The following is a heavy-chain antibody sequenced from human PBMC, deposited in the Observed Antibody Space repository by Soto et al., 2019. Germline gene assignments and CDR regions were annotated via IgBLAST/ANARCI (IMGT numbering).Heavy chain of an antibody. CDR3: ARASAHYDSSGYSPYYFDY. CDR1: GFTFSSYD. Sequence: EVQLVESGGGLVQPGGSLRLSCAASGFTFSSYDMHWVRQATGKGLEWVSAIGTAGDTYYPGSVKGRFTISRENAKNSLYLQMNSLRAGDTAVYYCARASAHYDSSGYSPYYFDYWGQGTLVTVSS. CDR2: IGTAGDT. D-gene: IGHD3-22*01. J-gene: IGHJ4*02. V-gene: IGHV3-13*04.